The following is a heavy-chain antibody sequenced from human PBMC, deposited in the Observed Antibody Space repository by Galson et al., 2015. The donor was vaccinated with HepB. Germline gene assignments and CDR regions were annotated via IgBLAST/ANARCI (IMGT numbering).Heavy chain of an antibody. CDR2: ISISSSTI. J-gene: IGHJ4*02. CDR1: GSTFSSSI. D-gene: IGHD5-18*01. Sequence: SLRLSCAASGSTFSSSIMNWVHQAPGKGLEWVSYISISSSTIYYADSVKGRFTISRDNAKNSLYLQMNSLRDDDTAVYYCATVRGYSYGYDNWGQGTLVTVSS. V-gene: IGHV3-48*02. CDR3: ATVRGYSYGYDN.